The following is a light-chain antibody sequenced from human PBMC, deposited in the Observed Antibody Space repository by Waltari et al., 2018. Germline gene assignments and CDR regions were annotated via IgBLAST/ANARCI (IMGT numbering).Light chain of an antibody. J-gene: IGLJ3*02. CDR3: GTWDTSLSAGV. Sequence: QSVLTQPPSVTAAPGQKVSISCSGSSPNIGNSDVSWYQQVPGTAPKLLIFETNLRPSGIPDRFSGSKSGTSATLGITGLQTGDEANYYCGTWDTSLSAGVFGGGTKLTVL. V-gene: IGLV1-51*02. CDR2: ETN. CDR1: SPNIGNSD.